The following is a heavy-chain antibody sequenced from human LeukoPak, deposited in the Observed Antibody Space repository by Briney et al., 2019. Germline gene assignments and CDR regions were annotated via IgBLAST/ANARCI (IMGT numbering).Heavy chain of an antibody. CDR2: FDPEDGET. Sequence: GASVKVSCKVSVYTLTELSMHWVRQAPGKGLEWMGGFDPEDGETIYAQKFQGRVTMTEDTSTDTAYMELSSLRSEDTAVYYCATDLVGSGSPTPGYWGQGTLVTVSS. J-gene: IGHJ4*02. D-gene: IGHD3-10*01. V-gene: IGHV1-24*01. CDR3: ATDLVGSGSPTPGY. CDR1: VYTLTELS.